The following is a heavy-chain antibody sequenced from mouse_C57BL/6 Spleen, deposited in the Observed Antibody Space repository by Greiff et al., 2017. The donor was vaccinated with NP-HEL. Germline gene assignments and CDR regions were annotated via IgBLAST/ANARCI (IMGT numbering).Heavy chain of an antibody. CDR2: INPNNGGT. J-gene: IGHJ2*01. Sequence: EVQLQQSGPELVKPGASVKISCKASGYTFTDYYMNWVKQSHGKSLEWIGDINPNNGGTSYNQKFKGKATLTVDKSSSTAYMELRSLTSEDSAVYYCARSGYYGSGNYWGQGTTLTVSS. CDR1: GYTFTDYY. CDR3: ARSGYYGSGNY. V-gene: IGHV1-26*01. D-gene: IGHD1-1*01.